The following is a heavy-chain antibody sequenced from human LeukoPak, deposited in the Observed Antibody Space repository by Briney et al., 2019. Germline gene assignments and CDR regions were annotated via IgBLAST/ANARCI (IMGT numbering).Heavy chain of an antibody. Sequence: SETLSLTCAVYGGSFSGYYWSWIRQPPGKGLEWIGEINHSGSTNCNPSLKSRVTISVDTSKNQFSLKLSSVTAADTAVYYCARGGSITMIVVVNTNAFDIWGQGTMVTVSS. CDR3: ARGGSITMIVVVNTNAFDI. CDR1: GGSFSGYY. CDR2: INHSGST. J-gene: IGHJ3*02. V-gene: IGHV4-34*01. D-gene: IGHD3-22*01.